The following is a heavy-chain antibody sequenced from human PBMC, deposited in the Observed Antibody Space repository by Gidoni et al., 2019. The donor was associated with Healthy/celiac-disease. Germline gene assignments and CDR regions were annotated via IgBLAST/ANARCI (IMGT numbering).Heavy chain of an antibody. D-gene: IGHD2-15*01. CDR3: AREGYCSGGSCYPDYMDV. CDR1: GGSCSGYY. CDR2: INHSGST. V-gene: IGHV4-34*01. Sequence: QVQLQPWGAGLLKPSETLSLTCAVYGGSCSGYYWSWIRRPPGKGLEWIGEINHSGSTNYNPSLKSRVTISVDTSKNQFSLKLSSVTAADTAVYYCAREGYCSGGSCYPDYMDVWGKGTTVTVSS. J-gene: IGHJ6*03.